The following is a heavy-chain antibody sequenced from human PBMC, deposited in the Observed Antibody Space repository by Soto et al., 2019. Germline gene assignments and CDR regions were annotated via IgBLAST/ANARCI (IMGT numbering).Heavy chain of an antibody. Sequence: QVQLVESGGCVVQPGRSLRLSCAASGFTFSKYGFHWVRQAPGKGLEWVAVIVNDGREKYHADAVEGRFTISRDNSKDTLCLQMNSLRAEDTVVYYCARDDAFQNENGFDIWGQGTMVTVSS. J-gene: IGHJ3*02. D-gene: IGHD1-1*01. CDR3: ARDDAFQNENGFDI. CDR2: IVNDGREK. V-gene: IGHV3-33*01. CDR1: GFTFSKYG.